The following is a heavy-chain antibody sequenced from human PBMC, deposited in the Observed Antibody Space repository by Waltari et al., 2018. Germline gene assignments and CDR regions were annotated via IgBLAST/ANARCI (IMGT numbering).Heavy chain of an antibody. CDR3: ARDRSLDGGAYYPDYYYYYMDV. D-gene: IGHD3-22*01. CDR1: GGSISSHY. Sequence: QVQLQESGPGLVKPSETLSLACTVSGGSISSHYWSWIRQPPGKGLEWIGYIYYSGSTNYNPSLKSRVTISVDTSKNQFSLKLSSVTAADTAVYYCARDRSLDGGAYYPDYYYYYMDVWGKGTTVTVSS. CDR2: IYYSGST. V-gene: IGHV4-59*11. J-gene: IGHJ6*03.